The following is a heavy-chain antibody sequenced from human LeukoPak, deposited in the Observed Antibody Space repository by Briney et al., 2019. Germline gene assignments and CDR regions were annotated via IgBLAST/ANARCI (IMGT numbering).Heavy chain of an antibody. CDR1: GGSISSGSYY. J-gene: IGHJ4*02. V-gene: IGHV4-61*02. CDR3: ARHFSTVDY. CDR2: IYTSGST. D-gene: IGHD4-17*01. Sequence: PSETLSLTCTVSGGSISSGSYYWSWIRQPAGKGLEWIGRIYTSGSTNYNPSLKSRVTISVDTSKNQFSLKLSSVTAADTAVYYCARHFSTVDYWGQGTLVTVSS.